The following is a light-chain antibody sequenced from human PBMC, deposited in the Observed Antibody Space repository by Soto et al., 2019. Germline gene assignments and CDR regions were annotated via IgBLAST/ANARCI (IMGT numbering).Light chain of an antibody. Sequence: EIVLTQSPATLSLSPGDRATVSCRASQSVDWYVAWYQHKPGKAPRLLIYDASTRATGIPDRFSGSGSGTDFTLTISSLEPEDSAGYYCQQRSNWPPITFGPGTKVDMK. J-gene: IGKJ3*01. V-gene: IGKV3-11*01. CDR3: QQRSNWPPIT. CDR2: DAS. CDR1: QSVDWY.